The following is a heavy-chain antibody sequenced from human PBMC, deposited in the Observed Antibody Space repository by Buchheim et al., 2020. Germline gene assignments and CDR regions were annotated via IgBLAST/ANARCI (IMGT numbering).Heavy chain of an antibody. CDR2: INPSGGST. V-gene: IGHV1-46*01. J-gene: IGHJ4*02. D-gene: IGHD3-10*01. CDR3: ARDVGITMVRGVIMSGFDY. Sequence: QVQLVQSGAEVKKPGASVKVSCKASGYTFTSYYMHWVRQAPGQGLEWMGIINPSGGSTSYAQKFQGRVTMTRDTSTNTVYMELSSLRSEDTAVYYCARDVGITMVRGVIMSGFDYWGQGTL. CDR1: GYTFTSYY.